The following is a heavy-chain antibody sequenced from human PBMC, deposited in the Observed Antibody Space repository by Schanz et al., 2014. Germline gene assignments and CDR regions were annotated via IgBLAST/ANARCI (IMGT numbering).Heavy chain of an antibody. J-gene: IGHJ4*02. CDR3: AKDPSHGDYDYYFDY. D-gene: IGHD3-22*01. CDR1: GFDFNSYS. Sequence: VQLVESGGGLVQPGGSLRLSCEASGFDFNSYSMNWVRQVPGKGLEWLSYIATSSSTRHYADSVKGRVAISRDNSKNTLYLQMNSRRAEDTAVYYCAKDPSHGDYDYYFDYWGQGTLVTVSS. V-gene: IGHV3-48*01. CDR2: IATSSSTR.